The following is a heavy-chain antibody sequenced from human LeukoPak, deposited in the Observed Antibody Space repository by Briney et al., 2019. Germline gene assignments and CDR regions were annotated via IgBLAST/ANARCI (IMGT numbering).Heavy chain of an antibody. V-gene: IGHV4-39*01. Sequence: SETLSHTCTVSGDFLSSGSYYWGWIRQSPGKRLAWIGSIYYSGSIFYNASFESRLTLSVDTSKNQFYLKLRSLTAADTAVYYCARLRQVTSCAKLDYSGQGIQVTVSS. CDR1: GDFLSSGSYY. J-gene: IGHJ4*02. CDR3: ARLRQVTSCAKLDY. CDR2: IYYSGSI. D-gene: IGHD2-21*02.